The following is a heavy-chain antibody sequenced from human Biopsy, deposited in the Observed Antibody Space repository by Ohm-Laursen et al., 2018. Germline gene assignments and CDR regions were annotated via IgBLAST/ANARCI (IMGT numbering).Heavy chain of an antibody. J-gene: IGHJ2*01. CDR2: IYFTGGT. CDR3: ARDRGYYSDRTVPGYFDL. Sequence: PSETLSLTCTVSGCSIDSYYWSWIRQPPGKALEWIGYIYFTGGTSYNPSLKSRVTISVDTSKNHFSLRLRSVTPADTAIYYCARDRGYYSDRTVPGYFDLWGRGTLVTVSS. CDR1: GCSIDSYY. D-gene: IGHD3-22*01. V-gene: IGHV4-59*01.